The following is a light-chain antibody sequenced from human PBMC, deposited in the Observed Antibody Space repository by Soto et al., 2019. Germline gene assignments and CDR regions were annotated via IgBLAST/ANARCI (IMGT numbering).Light chain of an antibody. CDR1: RSDVGGYNY. CDR3: SSYTSSSTLV. Sequence: QSALTQPASVSGSPGQSITISCTGTRSDVGGYNYVSWYQQHPGKAPKLMIYDVSNRPSGVSNRFSGSKSGNTASLTISGLQAEDEADSYCSSYTSSSTLVFGGGTKLTVL. J-gene: IGLJ2*01. V-gene: IGLV2-14*01. CDR2: DVS.